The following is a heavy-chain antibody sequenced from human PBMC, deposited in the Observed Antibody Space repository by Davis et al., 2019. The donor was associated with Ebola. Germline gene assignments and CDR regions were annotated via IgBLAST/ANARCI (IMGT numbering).Heavy chain of an antibody. CDR2: INPNSGGT. V-gene: IGHV1-2*04. CDR1: GGTFSSYA. Sequence: ASVKVSCKASGGTFSSYAISWVRQAPGQGLEWMGWINPNSGGTNYAQKFQGWVTMTRDTSISTAYMELSRLRSDDTAVYYCAVGYCSSTSCRNFDYWGQGTLVTVSS. CDR3: AVGYCSSTSCRNFDY. D-gene: IGHD2-2*03. J-gene: IGHJ4*02.